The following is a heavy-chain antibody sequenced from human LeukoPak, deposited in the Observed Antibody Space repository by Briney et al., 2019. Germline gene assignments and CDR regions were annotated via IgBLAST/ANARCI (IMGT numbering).Heavy chain of an antibody. V-gene: IGHV4-61*02. J-gene: IGHJ5*02. CDR2: IYTSGST. CDR3: ARLAAAGHWFDP. Sequence: SETLSLTCTVSGGSISSGNYYWSWIRQPAGKGLEWIGRIYTSGSTNYNPSLKSRVTISVDTSKNQFSLKLSSVTAADTAVYYCARLAAAGHWFDPWGQGTLVTVSS. D-gene: IGHD6-13*01. CDR1: GGSISSGNYY.